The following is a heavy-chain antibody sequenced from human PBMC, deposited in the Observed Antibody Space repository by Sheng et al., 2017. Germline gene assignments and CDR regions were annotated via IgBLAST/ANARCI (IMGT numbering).Heavy chain of an antibody. V-gene: IGHV4-4*07. D-gene: IGHD3-10*01. CDR3: ARSTYYYGSGRVGLFDY. J-gene: IGHJ4*02. CDR2: IYTGGST. Sequence: QVHLQESGPVLVKPSETLSLTCTVSGGSISSFYWTWIRQPAGQGLEWIGRIYTGGSTNCNPSLKSRVTMSLDTSKSQFSLKLSSVTAADTAVYYCARSTYYYGSGRVGLFDYWGQGTLVTVSS. CDR1: GGSISSFY.